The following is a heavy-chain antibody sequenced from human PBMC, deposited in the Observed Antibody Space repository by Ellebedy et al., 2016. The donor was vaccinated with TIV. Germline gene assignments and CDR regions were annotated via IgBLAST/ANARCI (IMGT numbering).Heavy chain of an antibody. D-gene: IGHD1-14*01. Sequence: SETLSLXCAVSGDSVSSADYYWTWIRQSPAKGLEWIGYIYYGGLTYYNPSLESRLTISVDTSKNLFSLKLRSVTAADTAMYYCARDRKAGWDYYYYSMDVWGKGTTVTVSS. CDR1: GDSVSSADYY. CDR3: ARDRKAGWDYYYYSMDV. J-gene: IGHJ6*03. V-gene: IGHV4-30-4*01. CDR2: IYYGGLT.